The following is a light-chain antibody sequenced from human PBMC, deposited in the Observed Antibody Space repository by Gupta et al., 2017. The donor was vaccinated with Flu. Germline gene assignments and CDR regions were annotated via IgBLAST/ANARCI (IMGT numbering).Light chain of an antibody. CDR2: AAS. Sequence: DIQLTQSPSSLSAAVGDRVTITCRASQTINNNLNWYQQKPGKAPKVLIYAASNLQSGVPSRFSGSGSGTHFTLTISSLKSEDFATYYCQQGYSTPLSFGGGTKVEIK. CDR3: QQGYSTPLS. CDR1: QTINNN. J-gene: IGKJ4*01. V-gene: IGKV1-39*01.